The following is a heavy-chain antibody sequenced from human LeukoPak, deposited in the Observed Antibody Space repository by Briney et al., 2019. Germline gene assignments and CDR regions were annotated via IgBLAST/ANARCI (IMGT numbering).Heavy chain of an antibody. V-gene: IGHV3-30*03. CDR1: GFTFSSYG. Sequence: GGSLRLSCAASGFTFSSYGMHWARQAPGKGLEWVAVISYDGSNKYYADSVKGRFTISRDNSKNTLYLQMNSLRAEDTALYYCARAAPSIIAVAEIPDYWGQGTLVAVSS. J-gene: IGHJ4*02. CDR2: ISYDGSNK. CDR3: ARAAPSIIAVAEIPDY. D-gene: IGHD6-19*01.